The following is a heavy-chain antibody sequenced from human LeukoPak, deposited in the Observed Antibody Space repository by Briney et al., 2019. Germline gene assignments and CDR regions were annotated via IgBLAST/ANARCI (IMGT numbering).Heavy chain of an antibody. V-gene: IGHV4-31*03. CDR2: IYHSGST. Sequence: SETLSLTCTVSGGSISSGGYYWSWIRQHPGKGLEWIGYIYHSGSTYYNPSLKSRVTISVDTSKNQFSLKLSSVTAADTAVYYRARAGYYDFWSGYYTGYYFDYWGQGTLVTVSS. J-gene: IGHJ4*02. CDR3: ARAGYYDFWSGYYTGYYFDY. CDR1: GGSISSGGYY. D-gene: IGHD3-3*01.